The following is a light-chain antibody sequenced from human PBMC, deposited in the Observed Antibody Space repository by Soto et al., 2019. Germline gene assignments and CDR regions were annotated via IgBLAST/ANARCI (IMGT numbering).Light chain of an antibody. CDR3: QQYSVWPPVRT. J-gene: IGKJ4*01. V-gene: IGKV3-20*01. Sequence: EIVLTQSPGTLSLSPGERATLSCRASQSVSSSYLAWYQQKPGQAPRLLIYGASSRATGIPDRFSGSGSGTDFTLSISSLQSEDFAVYYCQQYSVWPPVRTFGGGTKVDIK. CDR2: GAS. CDR1: QSVSSSY.